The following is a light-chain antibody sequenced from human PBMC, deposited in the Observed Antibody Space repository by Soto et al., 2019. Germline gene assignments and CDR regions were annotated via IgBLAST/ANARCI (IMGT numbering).Light chain of an antibody. J-gene: IGKJ5*01. Sequence: DIQMTQSPSTLSASVGDRVTITCRASQSISSWLAWYQQKPGKAPKLLIYAATTLESGVPSRFSATESGTSFTLTIGNLQPEDSATYYCQQLNRYPYTFGQGTRLEIK. CDR1: QSISSW. CDR2: AAT. V-gene: IGKV1-5*01. CDR3: QQLNRYPYT.